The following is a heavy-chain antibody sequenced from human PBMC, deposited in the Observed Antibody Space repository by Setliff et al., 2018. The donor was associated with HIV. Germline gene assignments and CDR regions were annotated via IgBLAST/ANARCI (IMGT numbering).Heavy chain of an antibody. J-gene: IGHJ4*02. V-gene: IGHV1-2*06. D-gene: IGHD1-1*01. CDR2: INPDSGAT. CDR3: ARDPPAAMQLERPFDN. Sequence: ASVKVSCKASGYSFTGCYIHWVRQAPGQGLEWMGRINPDSGATKYAQKFLGRITMTRDTSITTAYLELSRLRADDTAVYFCARDPPAAMQLERPFDNWGQGTLVTVSS. CDR1: GYSFTGCY.